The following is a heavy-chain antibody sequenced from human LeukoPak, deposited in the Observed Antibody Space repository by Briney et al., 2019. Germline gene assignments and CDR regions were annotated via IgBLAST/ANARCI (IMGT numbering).Heavy chain of an antibody. CDR3: ATDQKKWTTRYNY. CDR2: FDPEDGET. J-gene: IGHJ4*02. Sequence: ASVKVSCKVSGYTHTELSMHWVRQAPGKGHEWMGGFDPEDGETIYAQKFQGRVTMTEDTSTDTAYMELSSLRSEDTAVYYCATDQKKWTTRYNYWGQGTLVTVSS. CDR1: GYTHTELS. V-gene: IGHV1-24*01. D-gene: IGHD3-9*01.